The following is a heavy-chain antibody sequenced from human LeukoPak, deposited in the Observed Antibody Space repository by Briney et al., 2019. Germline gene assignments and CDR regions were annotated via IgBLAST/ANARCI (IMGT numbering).Heavy chain of an antibody. CDR3: AKGGEQVTWNFQN. D-gene: IGHD1/OR15-1a*01. Sequence: GGSLRLSCAASGFIVSSNYMSWVRQAPGKGLERVSSISSSSSYIYYADSVKGRFTISRDNAKNSLYLQMNSLRAEDTAVYYCAKGGEQVTWNFQNWGQGTLVTVSS. J-gene: IGHJ1*01. CDR1: GFIVSSNY. V-gene: IGHV3-21*04. CDR2: ISSSSSYI.